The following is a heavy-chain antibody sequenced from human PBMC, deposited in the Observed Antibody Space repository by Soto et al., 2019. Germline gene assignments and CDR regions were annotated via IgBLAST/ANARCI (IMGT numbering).Heavy chain of an antibody. CDR3: AKGGNGYSYGPGGFFDY. J-gene: IGHJ4*02. V-gene: IGHV3-23*01. Sequence: EVQLLESGGGLVQPGGSLRLSCAASGFTFSSYAMSWVRQAPGKGLEWVSAISGSGGSTYYADSVKGRFTISRDNSKNTLYLQMNSLRAEDTAVYYCAKGGNGYSYGPGGFFDYWGQGTLVTVSS. D-gene: IGHD5-18*01. CDR2: ISGSGGST. CDR1: GFTFSSYA.